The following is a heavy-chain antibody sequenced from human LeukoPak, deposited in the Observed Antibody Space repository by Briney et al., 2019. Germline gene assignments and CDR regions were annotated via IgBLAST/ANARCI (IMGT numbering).Heavy chain of an antibody. CDR2: IYYSGST. D-gene: IGHD2-2*01. V-gene: IGHV4-39*01. CDR1: GGSISSSSYY. CDR3: ATTGGDTVVVPAAADY. J-gene: IGHJ4*02. Sequence: SETLSLTCTVSGGSISSSSYYWGWIRQPPGKGLEWIGSIYYSGSTYYNPSLKSRVTISVDTSKNQFSLKLSSVTAADTAVYYCATTGGDTVVVPAAADYWGQGTLVTVSS.